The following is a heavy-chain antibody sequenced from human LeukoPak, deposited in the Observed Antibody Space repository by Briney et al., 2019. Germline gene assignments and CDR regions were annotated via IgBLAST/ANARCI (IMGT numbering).Heavy chain of an antibody. CDR2: ISYEGSNK. CDR3: AKVSGYSSGWYRD. V-gene: IGHV3-30*18. CDR1: GFTFSSYG. D-gene: IGHD6-19*01. Sequence: GGSLRLSCAASGFTFSSYGMHWVRQAPGKGLEWVAVISYEGSNKYYADPVKGRFTISRDNSKNTLYLQMNSLRAEDTAVYYCAKVSGYSSGWYRDWGQGTLVTVSS. J-gene: IGHJ4*02.